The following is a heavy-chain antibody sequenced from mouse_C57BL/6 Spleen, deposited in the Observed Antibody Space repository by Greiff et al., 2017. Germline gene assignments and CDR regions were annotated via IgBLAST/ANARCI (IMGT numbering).Heavy chain of an antibody. D-gene: IGHD2-5*01. CDR2: IYPSDSET. J-gene: IGHJ4*01. CDR1: GYTFTSYW. Sequence: QVQLQQPGAELVRPGSSVKLSCKASGYTFTSYWMDWVKQRPGQGLEWIGNIYPSDSETHYNQKFKDKATLTVDKSSSTASMQLSSLTSEDSAVYYCARMSNYPYYYAMDYWGQGTSVTVSS. V-gene: IGHV1-61*01. CDR3: ARMSNYPYYYAMDY.